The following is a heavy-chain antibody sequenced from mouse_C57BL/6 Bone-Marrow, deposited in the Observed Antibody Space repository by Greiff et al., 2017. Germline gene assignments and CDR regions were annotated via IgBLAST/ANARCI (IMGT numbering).Heavy chain of an antibody. CDR3: AREGATVVAPYFDY. V-gene: IGHV5-17*01. D-gene: IGHD1-1*01. CDR1: GFTFSDYG. J-gene: IGHJ2*01. Sequence: EVQVVESGGGLVKPGGSLKLSCAASGFTFSDYGMHWVRQAPEKGLEWVAYISSGSSTIYYADTVKGRFTISRDNAKNTLFLQMTSLRSEDTAMYYCAREGATVVAPYFDYWGQGTTLTVSS. CDR2: ISSGSSTI.